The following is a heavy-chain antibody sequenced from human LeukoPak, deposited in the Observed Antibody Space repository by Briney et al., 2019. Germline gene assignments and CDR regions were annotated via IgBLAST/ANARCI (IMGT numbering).Heavy chain of an antibody. CDR3: ARRDYYGSGSPDY. D-gene: IGHD3-10*01. CDR1: GFTLSSYA. Sequence: GGSLRLSCSASGFTLSSYAMHWVRQAPGRGLEWVSGINWNGGSTGYADSVKGRFTISRDNAKNSLYLQMNSLRAEDTALYYCARRDYYGSGSPDYWGQGTLVTVSS. J-gene: IGHJ4*02. V-gene: IGHV3-20*04. CDR2: INWNGGST.